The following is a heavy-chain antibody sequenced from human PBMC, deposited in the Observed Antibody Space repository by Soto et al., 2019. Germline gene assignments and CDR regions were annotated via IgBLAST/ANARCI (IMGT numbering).Heavy chain of an antibody. J-gene: IGHJ6*02. D-gene: IGHD6-13*01. Sequence: QVQLVESGGGVVQPGRSLRLSCAASGFTFSSYGMHWVRQAPGKGLEWVAVIWYDGSNKYYADSVKGRFTISRDNSKNTLYLQMNSLRAEDTAVYYCARGGYSSSGPDQVVGYYYGMEVWGQGTTVTVSS. CDR1: GFTFSSYG. CDR3: ARGGYSSSGPDQVVGYYYGMEV. CDR2: IWYDGSNK. V-gene: IGHV3-33*01.